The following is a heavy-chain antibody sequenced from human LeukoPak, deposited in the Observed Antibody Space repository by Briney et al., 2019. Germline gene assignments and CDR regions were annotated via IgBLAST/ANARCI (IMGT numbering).Heavy chain of an antibody. Sequence: PSETLSLTCTVSGSSISSYYWSWIRQPPGKGLEWIGYIYNSGSTNYNPSLKSRVTISVDTSKNQFTLKLSSVTAADTAVYYCARHLFYYYYYMDVWGKGTTVTVSS. J-gene: IGHJ6*03. CDR1: GSSISSYY. CDR2: IYNSGST. CDR3: ARHLFYYYYYMDV. V-gene: IGHV4-59*01.